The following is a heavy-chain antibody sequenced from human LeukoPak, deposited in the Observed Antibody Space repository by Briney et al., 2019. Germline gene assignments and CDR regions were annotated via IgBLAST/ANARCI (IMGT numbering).Heavy chain of an antibody. V-gene: IGHV3-9*01. CDR1: GFTFDDYA. J-gene: IGHJ4*02. Sequence: PDRSLRLSCAASGFTFDDYAMHWVRQAPGKGLEWVSGLSWNSGTIGYADSVKGRFTISRENAKNSLYLQMNSLRAEDTALYYCAKGRDGYLRNMNYWGQGTLVTVSS. D-gene: IGHD5-24*01. CDR2: LSWNSGTI. CDR3: AKGRDGYLRNMNY.